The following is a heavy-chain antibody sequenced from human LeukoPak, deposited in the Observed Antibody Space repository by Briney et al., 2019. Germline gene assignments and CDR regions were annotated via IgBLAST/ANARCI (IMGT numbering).Heavy chain of an antibody. CDR3: ARENWRSKSIDFDS. Sequence: SETLSLTCTVSGGSISSSGYYCGWIRQPPGKGLEWIEIIYYSGTTYYNPSLKSRVTISIDTSKNQFSLKLSSVTAADTAVYFCARENWRSKSIDFDSWGQGTLVTVSS. J-gene: IGHJ4*02. D-gene: IGHD6-6*01. CDR2: IYYSGTT. CDR1: GGSISSSGYY. V-gene: IGHV4-39*07.